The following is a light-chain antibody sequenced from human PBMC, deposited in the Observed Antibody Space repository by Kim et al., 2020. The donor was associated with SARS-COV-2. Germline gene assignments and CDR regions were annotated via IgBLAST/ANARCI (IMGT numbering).Light chain of an antibody. Sequence: DIKMTQSPSVVSASVGDTVTITCRARQGISSWLAWYQQKLEKALKSLIYAASSLQSGVPSRFSGSGSGTDFTLTINSLQPEDFATYYCHQYDSYPRTFVPGTTVDIK. CDR3: HQYDSYPRT. CDR2: AAS. V-gene: IGKV1D-16*02. J-gene: IGKJ1*01. CDR1: QGISSW.